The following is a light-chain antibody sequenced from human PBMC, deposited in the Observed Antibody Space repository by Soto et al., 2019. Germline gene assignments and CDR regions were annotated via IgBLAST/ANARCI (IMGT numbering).Light chain of an antibody. V-gene: IGKV1-9*01. CDR3: QHTTDFT. Sequence: IHLTQSPSSLSASVLYRVSITGRASQGISSYLAWYQQKPGKAPKLLIYAASTLQSGVPPRFSGSTSGAESTLTITGLQPDDLGTYYCQHTTDFTFGQGTKVDIK. J-gene: IGKJ2*01. CDR2: AAS. CDR1: QGISSY.